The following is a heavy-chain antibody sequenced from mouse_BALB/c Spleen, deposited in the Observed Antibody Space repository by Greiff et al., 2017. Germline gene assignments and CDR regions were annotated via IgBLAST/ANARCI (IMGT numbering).Heavy chain of an antibody. V-gene: IGHV2-4-1*01. CDR3: ARKRGYYEGYAMDY. Sequence: VKLVESGPGLVQPSQSLSITCTVSGFSLTSYGVHWVRQSPGKGLEWLGVIWSGGSTDYNAAFISRLSISKDNSKSQVFFKMNSLQADDTAIYYCARKRGYYEGYAMDYWGQGTSVTVSS. D-gene: IGHD2-3*01. CDR1: GFSLTSYG. J-gene: IGHJ4*01. CDR2: IWSGGST.